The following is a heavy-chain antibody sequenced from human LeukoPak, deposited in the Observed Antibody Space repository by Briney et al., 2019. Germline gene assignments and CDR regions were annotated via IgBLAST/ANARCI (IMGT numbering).Heavy chain of an antibody. V-gene: IGHV3-7*03. D-gene: IGHD3-10*01. CDR2: IKQDGSEK. J-gene: IGHJ4*02. CDR1: GFTFSSYW. Sequence: PGGSLRLSCAASGFTFSSYWMSWVRQAPGKGLEWVANIKQDGSEKYYVDSVKGRFTISRDNAKNSLYLQMNSLRAKDTAVYYCARVSYHHASGRASDYWGQGTLITVSS. CDR3: ARVSYHHASGRASDY.